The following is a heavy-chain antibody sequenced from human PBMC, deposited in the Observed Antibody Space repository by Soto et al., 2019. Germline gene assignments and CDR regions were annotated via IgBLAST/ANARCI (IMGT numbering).Heavy chain of an antibody. CDR1: GGTFNTYT. D-gene: IGHD4-4*01. CDR3: TRIPRYSFPTSDPLDN. J-gene: IGHJ4*02. V-gene: IGHV1-69*08. CDR2: ILPILGSL. Sequence: QVRLVQSGAEVKKPGSSVTVSCKASGGTFNTYTFSWVRHAPGQGLEWMGSILPILGSLNYAQRFQGRLSITADYSTTTAYMELSSLTSQDTAMYYCTRIPRYSFPTSDPLDNWGQGTLVTVSS.